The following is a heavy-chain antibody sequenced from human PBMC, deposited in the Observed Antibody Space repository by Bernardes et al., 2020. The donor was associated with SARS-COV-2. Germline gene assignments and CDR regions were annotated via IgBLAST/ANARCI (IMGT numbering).Heavy chain of an antibody. Sequence: GGSLRLSCAASGFTFSSYSMNWVRQAPGKGLEWVSYISSSSSTIYYADSVKGRFTISRDNAKNSLYLQMNSLRAEDTAVYYCARDFRLLNSDVVVVAAFYYYYMDVWGKGTTVTVSS. J-gene: IGHJ6*03. CDR3: ARDFRLLNSDVVVVAAFYYYYMDV. D-gene: IGHD2-15*01. V-gene: IGHV3-48*04. CDR2: ISSSSSTI. CDR1: GFTFSSYS.